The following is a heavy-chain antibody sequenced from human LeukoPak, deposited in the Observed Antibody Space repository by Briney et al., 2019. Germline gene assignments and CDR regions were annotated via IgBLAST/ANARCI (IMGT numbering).Heavy chain of an antibody. D-gene: IGHD6-13*01. CDR3: ARGRITSSRAFDY. CDR1: GGSFSGYY. Sequence: SETLSLTCAVYGGSFSGYYWSWIRQPPGKGLEWIGEINHSGSTNYNPSLKSRVTISVDTSKNQFCLKLSSVTAADTAVYYCARGRITSSRAFDYWGQGTLVTVSS. V-gene: IGHV4-34*01. CDR2: INHSGST. J-gene: IGHJ4*02.